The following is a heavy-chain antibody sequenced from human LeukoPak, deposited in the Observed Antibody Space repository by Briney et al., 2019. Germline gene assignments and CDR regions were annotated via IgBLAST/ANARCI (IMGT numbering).Heavy chain of an antibody. CDR3: AGYNCSSITCYTGGFDY. J-gene: IGHJ4*02. Sequence: AGGSLRLSCAASGFTFSSYAMSWVRQAPGKGLEWVSAISVSGASTYYADSVKGRFTISRDNAKNTLYLQMNSLRAEDTAVYYCAGYNCSSITCYTGGFDYWGQGTLVTVSS. CDR2: ISVSGAST. V-gene: IGHV3-23*01. CDR1: GFTFSSYA. D-gene: IGHD2-2*02.